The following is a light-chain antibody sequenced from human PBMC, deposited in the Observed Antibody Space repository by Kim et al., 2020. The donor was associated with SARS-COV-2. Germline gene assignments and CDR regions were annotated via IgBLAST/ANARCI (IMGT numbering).Light chain of an antibody. CDR2: DAS. J-gene: IGKJ2*01. V-gene: IGKV1-33*01. CDR1: QDINNF. Sequence: SASVGDRVTSTCQASQDINNFLNWYQQKPGKAPTLLIFDASNLERGVPSRFTGSGSGTYFTFTISSLQPEDIATYYCQQHDNLPLTFGQGTKLEI. CDR3: QQHDNLPLT.